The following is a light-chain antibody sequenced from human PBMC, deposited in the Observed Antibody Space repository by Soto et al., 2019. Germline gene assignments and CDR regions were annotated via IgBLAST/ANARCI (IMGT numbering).Light chain of an antibody. Sequence: QSVLTQPASVSGSPEQSITISCTGTSSDVGSYNLVSWYQQHPGKAPKVMIYEATKRPSGVSNRFSGSKSGNTASLTISGLQVEAEADYYCCAYAGSGTVVFGGGTKLTVL. J-gene: IGLJ3*02. CDR3: CAYAGSGTVV. CDR2: EAT. V-gene: IGLV2-23*01. CDR1: SSDVGSYNL.